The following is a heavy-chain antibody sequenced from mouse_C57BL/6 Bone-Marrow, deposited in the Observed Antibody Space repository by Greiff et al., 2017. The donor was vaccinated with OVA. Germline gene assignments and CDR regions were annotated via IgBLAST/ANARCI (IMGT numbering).Heavy chain of an antibody. CDR2: ISNLAYSI. CDR1: GFTFSDYG. Sequence: EVQRVESGGGLVQPGGSLKLSCAASGFTFSDYGMAWVRQAPRKGPEWVAFISNLAYSIYYADTVTGRFTISRENAKNTLYLEMSSLRSEDTAMYYCARHPYDGYYNWYFDVWGTGTTVTVSS. J-gene: IGHJ1*03. V-gene: IGHV5-15*01. CDR3: ARHPYDGYYNWYFDV. D-gene: IGHD2-3*01.